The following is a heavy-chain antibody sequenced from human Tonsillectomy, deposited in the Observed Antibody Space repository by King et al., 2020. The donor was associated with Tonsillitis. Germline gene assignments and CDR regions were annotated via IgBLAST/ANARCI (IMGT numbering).Heavy chain of an antibody. CDR1: GFTFSTSA. CDR3: ARNGYFYHSSGFYYIDYFDS. Sequence: VQLVESGGGLVQPGGSLRLSCAASGFTFSTSAMSWVRQAPGKGLGWVSAISGSGDSSSYADSERGRFTISRDISKNTLYLQMNSLRADDTAVYYCARNGYFYHSSGFYYIDYFDSWGQGTLLTVSS. J-gene: IGHJ4*02. D-gene: IGHD3-22*01. CDR2: ISGSGDSS. V-gene: IGHV3-23*04.